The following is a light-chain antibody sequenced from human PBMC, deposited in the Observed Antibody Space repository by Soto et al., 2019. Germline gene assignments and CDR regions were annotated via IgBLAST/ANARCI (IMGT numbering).Light chain of an antibody. Sequence: EIVITQSPASLSVSPGERATLSCRASQTVIRNLAWYQQKPGQAPTLLIYGASTRATGIPARFSGSGSGTEFTLTISSLQSEDSAVYYCQQYNNWPPATFGPGTKVEIK. CDR2: GAS. V-gene: IGKV3-15*01. CDR1: QTVIRN. CDR3: QQYNNWPPAT. J-gene: IGKJ1*01.